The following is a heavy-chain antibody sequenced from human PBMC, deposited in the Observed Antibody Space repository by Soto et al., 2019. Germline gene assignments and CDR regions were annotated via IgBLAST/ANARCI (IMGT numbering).Heavy chain of an antibody. Sequence: SVKVSCKASGGIFSSYAICWVRQAPGQGLEWMGGIIPIFGTANYAQKFQGRVTIIADKSTSTAYMELSSLRSEDTAVYYCAAPSFFSYKGYFDYWGQGTLVTVSS. D-gene: IGHD1-1*01. J-gene: IGHJ4*02. CDR1: GGIFSSYA. V-gene: IGHV1-69*06. CDR2: IIPIFGTA. CDR3: AAPSFFSYKGYFDY.